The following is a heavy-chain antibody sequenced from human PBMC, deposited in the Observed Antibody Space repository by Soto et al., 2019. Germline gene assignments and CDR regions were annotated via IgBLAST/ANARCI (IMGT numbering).Heavy chain of an antibody. Sequence: SGHTLVNPTQTLKLTCTFSGFSLNTGGVGVGLIRQPPGKALEWLALIYWNADQRYSPSLKSSLTITKDTSRNQVVLTMTNMDPLDTATYYCARDTSGWRWLPDVWGQGTTVTVSS. J-gene: IGHJ6*02. V-gene: IGHV2-5*01. CDR3: ARDTSGWRWLPDV. CDR1: GFSLNTGGVG. CDR2: IYWNADQ. D-gene: IGHD2-21*01.